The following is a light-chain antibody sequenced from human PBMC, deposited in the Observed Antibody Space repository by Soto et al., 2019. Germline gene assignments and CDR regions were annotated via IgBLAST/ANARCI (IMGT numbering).Light chain of an antibody. CDR3: QSYDSSVSGYVV. CDR1: SSNIGAGYD. J-gene: IGLJ2*01. V-gene: IGLV1-40*01. Sequence: QSVLTQPPSVSGAPGQRVTISCTGSSSNIGAGYDVHWYQQLPGTAPKLLIYGNSNRPSGVPDRFSGSKSGTSASLAITGLHAEAEADYYCQSYDSSVSGYVVFGGGTKVTVL. CDR2: GNS.